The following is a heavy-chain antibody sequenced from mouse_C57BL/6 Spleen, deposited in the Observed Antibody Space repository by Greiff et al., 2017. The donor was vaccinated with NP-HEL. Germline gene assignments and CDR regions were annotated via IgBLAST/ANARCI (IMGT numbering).Heavy chain of an antibody. D-gene: IGHD2-10*01. CDR1: GYTFTSYW. V-gene: IGHV1-72*01. Sequence: QVHVKQPGAELVKPGASVKLSCKASGYTFTSYWMHWVKQRPGRGLEWIGRIDPNSGGTKYNEKFKSKATLTVDKPSSTAYMQLSSLTSEDSAVYYLARSPFLPNFDYGAKAPFSQSPQ. J-gene: IGHJ2*01. CDR2: IDPNSGGT. CDR3: ARSPFLPNFDY.